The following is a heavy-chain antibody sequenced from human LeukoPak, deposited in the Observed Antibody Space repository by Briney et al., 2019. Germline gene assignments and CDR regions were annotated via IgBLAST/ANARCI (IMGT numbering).Heavy chain of an antibody. CDR3: ARTLYEQMPHFDY. D-gene: IGHD3-16*01. CDR1: GYIFTSYY. CDR2: INPSGGDT. J-gene: IGHJ4*02. Sequence: ASVKVSCKASGYIFTSYYMHWVRQAPGQGLEWMGIINPSGGDTTYAQKFQGRLSMTRDMSTSTVYMELSSLRSEDTAVYYCARTLYEQMPHFDYWGQGTLVTASS. V-gene: IGHV1-46*01.